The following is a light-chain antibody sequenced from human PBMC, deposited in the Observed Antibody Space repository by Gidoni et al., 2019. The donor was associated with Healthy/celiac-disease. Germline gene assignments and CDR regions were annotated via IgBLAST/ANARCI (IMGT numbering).Light chain of an antibody. V-gene: IGLV2-8*01. CDR1: SSDVGGYNY. Sequence: QSALTQPPSASGSPGQSVTISCTGTSSDVGGYNYVSWYQQHPGQAPKLMIYGVTKRPPGVPDRFSGSKSGNTASLTVSGLQAEDEADYYCSSYAGSNKGNVFGTGTKVTVL. CDR3: SSYAGSNKGNV. CDR2: GVT. J-gene: IGLJ1*01.